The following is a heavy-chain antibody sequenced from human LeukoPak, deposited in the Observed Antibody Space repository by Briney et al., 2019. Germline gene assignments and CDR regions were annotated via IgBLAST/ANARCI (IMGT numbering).Heavy chain of an antibody. V-gene: IGHV4-59*01. Sequence: SETLSLTCTVSGGSIRNYYWSWIRQPPGRGLEWIGYIYYSGTTNYNPSLKSRVTISIDTSKNQFSLKLSSVTAADTAVYYCARCFGSGCPNGVFDYWGQGTLVTVSS. J-gene: IGHJ4*02. CDR2: IYYSGTT. CDR3: ARCFGSGCPNGVFDY. CDR1: GGSIRNYY. D-gene: IGHD6-19*01.